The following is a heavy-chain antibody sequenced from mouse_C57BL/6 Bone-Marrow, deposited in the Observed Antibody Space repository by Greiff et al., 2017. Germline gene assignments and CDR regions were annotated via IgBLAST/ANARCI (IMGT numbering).Heavy chain of an antibody. J-gene: IGHJ2*01. Sequence: EVQVVESGGGLVKPGGSLKLSCAASGFTFSDYGMNWVRQAPEKGLEWVAYISSGSSTIYYADTVKGRFTMSRDNAKNTLFLQMTSLRSEDTAMYDCARRLLLFDYWGQGTTLTVSA. CDR2: ISSGSSTI. D-gene: IGHD2-3*01. CDR3: ARRLLLFDY. CDR1: GFTFSDYG. V-gene: IGHV5-17*01.